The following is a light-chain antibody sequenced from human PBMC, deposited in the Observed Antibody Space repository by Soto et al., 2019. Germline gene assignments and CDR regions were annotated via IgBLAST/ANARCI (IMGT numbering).Light chain of an antibody. CDR3: SSYTSSSTLEV. CDR1: SSDIGGYNY. V-gene: IGLV2-14*01. CDR2: EVS. J-gene: IGLJ1*01. Sequence: QSALTQPASVSGSPGQSITISCTGTSSDIGGYNYVSWYQQHPGKAPKFIIYEVSNRPSGVSNRFSGSKSGNTASLTISGLQAEDEADYYCSSYTSSSTLEVFGTGTKLTVL.